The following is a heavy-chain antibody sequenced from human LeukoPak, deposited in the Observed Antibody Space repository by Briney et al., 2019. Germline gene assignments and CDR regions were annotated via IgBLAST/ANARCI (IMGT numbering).Heavy chain of an antibody. CDR1: GFTFSSYA. CDR2: ISYDGSSK. CDR3: ARDNPTGDRYY. Sequence: GGSLRLSCAASGFTFSSYAMSWVRQAPGKGLEWVAVISYDGSSKYYADSVKGRFTISRDNSKNTLYLQMNSLRAEDTAVYYCARDNPTGDRYYWGQGTLVTVSS. J-gene: IGHJ4*02. D-gene: IGHD7-27*01. V-gene: IGHV3-30-3*01.